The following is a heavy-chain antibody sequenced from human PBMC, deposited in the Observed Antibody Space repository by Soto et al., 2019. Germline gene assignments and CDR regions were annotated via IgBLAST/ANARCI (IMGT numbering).Heavy chain of an antibody. CDR3: ARDPQYYDILTGYTDY. V-gene: IGHV3-11*01. CDR1: GFTFSDYY. CDR2: ISSSGSTI. D-gene: IGHD3-9*01. Sequence: GGSLRLSCAASGFTFSDYYMSWIRQAPGKGLEWVSYISSSGSTIYYADSVKGRFTISRDNAKNSLYLQMNSLRAEDTAVYYCARDPQYYDILTGYTDYWGQGTLVTVSS. J-gene: IGHJ4*02.